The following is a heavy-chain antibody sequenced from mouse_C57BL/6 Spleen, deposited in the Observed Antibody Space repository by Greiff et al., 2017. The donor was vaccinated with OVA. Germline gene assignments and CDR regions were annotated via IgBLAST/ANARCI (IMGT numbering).Heavy chain of an antibody. CDR3: ARLDFITTVERSMDY. J-gene: IGHJ4*01. V-gene: IGHV1-64*01. D-gene: IGHD1-1*01. Sequence: VQLQQPGAELVKPGASVKLSCKASGYTFTSYWMHWVKQRPGQGLEWIGMIHPNSGSTNYNEKFKSKATLTVDKSSSTAYMQLSSLTSEDSAVYYGARLDFITTVERSMDYWGQGTSVTVSS. CDR1: GYTFTSYW. CDR2: IHPNSGST.